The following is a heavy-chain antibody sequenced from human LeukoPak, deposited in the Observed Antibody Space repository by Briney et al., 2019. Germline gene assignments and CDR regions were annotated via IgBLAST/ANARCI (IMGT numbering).Heavy chain of an antibody. D-gene: IGHD7-27*01. V-gene: IGHV3-74*01. CDR3: GRDRWGSVNS. Sequence: GGSLRLSCAASGFTFSSYSMNWVRQAPGKGLVWVSRIKTDGSSATYADSVKGRFTISRDNAKNTLYLQMSSLRAEDTAVYYCGRDRWGSVNSWGQGTLVIVSS. CDR2: IKTDGSSA. CDR1: GFTFSSYS. J-gene: IGHJ4*02.